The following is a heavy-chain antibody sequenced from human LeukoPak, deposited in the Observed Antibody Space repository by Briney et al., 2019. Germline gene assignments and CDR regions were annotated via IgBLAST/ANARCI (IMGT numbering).Heavy chain of an antibody. J-gene: IGHJ4*02. Sequence: SVKVSCKASGGTFSSFAISWVRQAPGQGLEWMGGIIPIFGTANYAQKFQGRVTITADESTSTAYMELSSLRSEDTAVYYCARGSTYYESSGQVPFDYWGQGTLVTVSS. CDR1: GGTFSSFA. CDR2: IIPIFGTA. CDR3: ARGSTYYESSGQVPFDY. D-gene: IGHD3-22*01. V-gene: IGHV1-69*13.